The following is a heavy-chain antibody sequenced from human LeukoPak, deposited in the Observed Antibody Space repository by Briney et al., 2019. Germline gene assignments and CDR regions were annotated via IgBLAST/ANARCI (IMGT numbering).Heavy chain of an antibody. CDR1: GFTFSRYW. D-gene: IGHD3-9*01. V-gene: IGHV3-7*05. J-gene: IGHJ4*02. CDR2: IKQDGSEK. CDR3: ARSGLRYFDCPDY. Sequence: GGSLRLSCAASGFTFSRYWMSWVRQAPGKGLEWVATIKQDGSEKYYVDSVKGRFTISRDNAKNSLSLQMNSLIAEDTAVYYCARSGLRYFDCPDYWGQGALVTVSS.